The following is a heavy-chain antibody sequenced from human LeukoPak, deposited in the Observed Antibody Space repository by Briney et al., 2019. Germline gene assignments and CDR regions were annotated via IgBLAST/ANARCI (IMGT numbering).Heavy chain of an antibody. Sequence: GRSLRLSCAASGFTFDDYAMHWVRQAPGKGLEWVSGISWNSGSIGYADSVKGRFTISRDNAENSLYLQMNSLRAEDTALYYCAKEMVAAAGTSFDYWGQGTLVTVSS. J-gene: IGHJ4*02. D-gene: IGHD6-13*01. CDR2: ISWNSGSI. V-gene: IGHV3-9*01. CDR3: AKEMVAAAGTSFDY. CDR1: GFTFDDYA.